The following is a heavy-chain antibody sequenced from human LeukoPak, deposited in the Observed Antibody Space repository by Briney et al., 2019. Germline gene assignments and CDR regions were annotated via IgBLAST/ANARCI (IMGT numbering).Heavy chain of an antibody. CDR1: GFTFSSNA. V-gene: IGHV3-23*01. D-gene: IGHD3-22*01. CDR2: ISGSGGST. J-gene: IGHJ4*02. Sequence: GGSLRLSCAASGFTFSSNAMSWVRQAPGKGLEWVSAISGSGGSTYYTDSVKGRFTISRDNSKSTLYLQMNSLRAEDTAVYYCARGPLNYYDSSGCDYWGQGTLVAVSS. CDR3: ARGPLNYYDSSGCDY.